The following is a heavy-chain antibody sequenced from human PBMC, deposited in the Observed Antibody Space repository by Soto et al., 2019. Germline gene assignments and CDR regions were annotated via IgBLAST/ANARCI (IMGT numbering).Heavy chain of an antibody. Sequence: QVQLQESGPGLVKPSETLSLTCSVPGGSISSYYWSWIRQPPGKGLEWIGYIYYSGSTNYNPSLKSRVTISVDTSKNQFSLKLSSVTAADTAVYYCASSDGRYWGQGTLVTVSS. V-gene: IGHV4-59*01. J-gene: IGHJ4*02. CDR3: ASSDGRY. CDR2: IYYSGST. CDR1: GGSISSYY.